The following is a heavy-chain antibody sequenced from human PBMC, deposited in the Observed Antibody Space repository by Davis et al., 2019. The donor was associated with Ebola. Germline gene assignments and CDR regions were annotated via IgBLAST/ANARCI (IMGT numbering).Heavy chain of an antibody. CDR1: GFTFSSYW. CDR2: IKQDGSEK. V-gene: IGHV3-7*03. Sequence: GGSLRLSCAASGFTFSSYWMSWVRQAPGKGLEWVANIKQDGSEKYYVDSVKGRFTISRDNAKNSLYLQMNSLRAEDTAVYYCARDNWDDFWSGETLWGYYYYGMDVWGQGTTVTVSS. J-gene: IGHJ6*02. D-gene: IGHD3-3*01. CDR3: ARDNWDDFWSGETLWGYYYYGMDV.